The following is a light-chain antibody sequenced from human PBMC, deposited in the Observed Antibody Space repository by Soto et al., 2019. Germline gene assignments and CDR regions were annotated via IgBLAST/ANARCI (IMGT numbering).Light chain of an antibody. J-gene: IGLJ1*01. CDR2: EVS. Sequence: QSVLTQPASVSRSPRQSITISCTGTSGDVGSYNLLSWYQQHPGQAPKLLIFEVSKRPSGVSNRFSGSKSGNTASLTISGLQAEDESEYYCCSYAGSGTYVFGSGTKVTVL. CDR3: CSYAGSGTYV. V-gene: IGLV2-23*02. CDR1: SGDVGSYNL.